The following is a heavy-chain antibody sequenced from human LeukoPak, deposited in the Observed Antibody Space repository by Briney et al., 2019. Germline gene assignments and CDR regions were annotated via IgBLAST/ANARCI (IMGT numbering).Heavy chain of an antibody. CDR2: IRRGSSVT. J-gene: IGHJ6*02. Sequence: GGSLRLSCAASGFTFSTYSMNWVRQAPGKGLEWVSSIRRGSSVTYYADSLKGRFTISRDNANNSVYLHMNNLRAEDTAVYYCARSHCTGGSCYSSHYYYYGMDVWGQGTTVTVS. V-gene: IGHV3-21*01. CDR1: GFTFSTYS. CDR3: ARSHCTGGSCYSSHYYYYGMDV. D-gene: IGHD2-15*01.